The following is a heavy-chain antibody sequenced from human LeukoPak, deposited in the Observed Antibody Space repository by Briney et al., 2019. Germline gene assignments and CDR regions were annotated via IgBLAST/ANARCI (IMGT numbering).Heavy chain of an antibody. CDR2: ISSSSSYI. D-gene: IGHD2-15*01. CDR3: ARDRGRVNWFDP. J-gene: IGHJ5*02. Sequence: GGSLRLSCAASGFTFSSYSMNWVRQAPGKGLEWVSSISSSSSYIYYADSVKGRFTISRDNAKNSLYLQMNSLRAEDTAVYYCARDRGRVNWFDPWGQGTLVTVSS. V-gene: IGHV3-21*01. CDR1: GFTFSSYS.